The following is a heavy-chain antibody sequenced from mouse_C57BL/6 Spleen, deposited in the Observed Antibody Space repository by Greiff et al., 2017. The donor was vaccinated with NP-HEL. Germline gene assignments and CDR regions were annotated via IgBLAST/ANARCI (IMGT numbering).Heavy chain of an antibody. D-gene: IGHD2-1*01. CDR1: GYTFTSYW. CDR3: AREGGNYPHWYFDV. V-gene: IGHV1-64*01. Sequence: QVQLQQPGAELVKPGASVKLSCKASGYTFTSYWMHWVKQRPGQGLEWIGMIHPNSGSTNYNEKFKSKATLTVDKSSSTAYMQLSSLTSEDSAVYYCAREGGNYPHWYFDVWGTGTTVTVSS. CDR2: IHPNSGST. J-gene: IGHJ1*03.